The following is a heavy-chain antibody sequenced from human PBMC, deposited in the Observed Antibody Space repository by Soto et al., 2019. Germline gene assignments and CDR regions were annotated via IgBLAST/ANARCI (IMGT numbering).Heavy chain of an antibody. D-gene: IGHD3-10*01. Sequence: GESLKISCKGSVYSFTNYWIAWVRQMPGKGLEWMGIIYPGDSDARYSPSFQGQVTMSADKSISTAYLQWSSLKASDTAMYYCARPRSGSYRLDYYGMDVWGQGTTVT. J-gene: IGHJ6*02. CDR2: IYPGDSDA. CDR1: VYSFTNYW. CDR3: ARPRSGSYRLDYYGMDV. V-gene: IGHV5-51*01.